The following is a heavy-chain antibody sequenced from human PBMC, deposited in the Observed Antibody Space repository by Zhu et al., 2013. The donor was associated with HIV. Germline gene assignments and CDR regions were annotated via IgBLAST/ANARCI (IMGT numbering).Heavy chain of an antibody. CDR1: GYSFTSYD. V-gene: IGHV1-8*01. CDR3: ARDYGGNSGWFDP. J-gene: IGHJ5*02. D-gene: IGHD2-21*02. CDR2: MSPNSGIV. Sequence: QVQLVQSGAEVKKPGASVKVSCKASGYSFTSYDINWVRQATGQGLEWMGWMSPNSGIVGYAQKFQDRVTLTRDTSKGAAYMELSGLTSEDTAVYYCARDYGGNSGWFDPWGQGTLVIVSS.